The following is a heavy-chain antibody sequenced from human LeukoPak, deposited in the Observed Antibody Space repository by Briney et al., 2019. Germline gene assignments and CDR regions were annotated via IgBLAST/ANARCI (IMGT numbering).Heavy chain of an antibody. J-gene: IGHJ3*02. CDR1: GFTFSSYG. D-gene: IGHD2-2*01. V-gene: IGHV3-30*02. Sequence: GGSLRLSCTASGFTFSSYGMHWVRQAPGKGLEWVAFIRYDGSNKYYADSVKGRFTISRDNSKNTLYLQMNSLRAEDTAVYYCAKRRVGIVVVPAAVDAFDIWGQGTMVTVSS. CDR3: AKRRVGIVVVPAAVDAFDI. CDR2: IRYDGSNK.